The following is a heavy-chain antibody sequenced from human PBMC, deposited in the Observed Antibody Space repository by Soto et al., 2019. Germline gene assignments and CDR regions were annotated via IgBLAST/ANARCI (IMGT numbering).Heavy chain of an antibody. CDR3: ARDQGVAAAGINWFDP. Sequence: SETLSLTCTVSGASMNSYHWSWIRQPAGKGLEWIGHIHSSGSTNYNPSLKSRVTMSVDTSKNQFSLRLMSLTAADTAVYYCARDQGVAAAGINWFDPRGQGSLVTVSS. J-gene: IGHJ5*02. V-gene: IGHV4-4*07. D-gene: IGHD6-13*01. CDR1: GASMNSYH. CDR2: IHSSGST.